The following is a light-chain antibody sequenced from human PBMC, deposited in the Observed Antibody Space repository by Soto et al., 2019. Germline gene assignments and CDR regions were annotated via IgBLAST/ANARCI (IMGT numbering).Light chain of an antibody. CDR3: SSFTGSSHV. Sequence: QSALTQPASVSGSPGQSITISCTGTSSDVGNNNYVSWYQHNPGRAPKVMICDVTNRPSGVSNRFSGSKSGNTASLTISGLQAEDEADYYCSSFTGSSHVFGTGTKLTVL. V-gene: IGLV2-14*03. J-gene: IGLJ1*01. CDR1: SSDVGNNNY. CDR2: DVT.